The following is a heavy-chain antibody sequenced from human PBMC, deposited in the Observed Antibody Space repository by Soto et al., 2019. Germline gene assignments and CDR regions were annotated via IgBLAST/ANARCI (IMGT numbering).Heavy chain of an antibody. Sequence: QVQLQESGPGLVKPSETLSLTCTVSGGSISSYYWSWIRQPPGKGLEWIGYIYYSGSTNYNPSLKSRVTISVDTSKNQFPLKLSSVTAADTAVYYCARSSDNTTVTFHFDYWGQGTLVTVSS. CDR1: GGSISSYY. D-gene: IGHD4-17*01. J-gene: IGHJ4*02. V-gene: IGHV4-59*01. CDR3: ARSSDNTTVTFHFDY. CDR2: IYYSGST.